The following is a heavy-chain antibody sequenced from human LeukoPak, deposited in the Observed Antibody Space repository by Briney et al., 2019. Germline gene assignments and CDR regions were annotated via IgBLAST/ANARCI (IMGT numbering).Heavy chain of an antibody. CDR3: ARDRFYQLRDDAFDI. J-gene: IGHJ3*02. V-gene: IGHV4-31*03. CDR1: GGSISSGGYY. CDR2: IYYRGST. Sequence: SETLSLTCTVSGGSISSGGYYWSWIRQHPGKGLEWIGYIYYRGSTYYNPSLKSRVTISVDTSKNQFSLKLSSVTAADTAVYYCARDRFYQLRDDAFDIWGQGTMVTVSS. D-gene: IGHD2-2*01.